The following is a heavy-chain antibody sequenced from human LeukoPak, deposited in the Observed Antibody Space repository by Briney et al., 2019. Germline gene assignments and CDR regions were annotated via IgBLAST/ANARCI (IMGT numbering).Heavy chain of an antibody. Sequence: SVKVSCKASGGTFSSYAISWVRQAPGQGLEWMGRIISILGIANYAQKFQGRVTITADKSTSTAYMELSSLRSEDTAVYYCARDGRIVGATCNWFDPWGQGTLVTVSS. J-gene: IGHJ5*02. CDR3: ARDGRIVGATCNWFDP. D-gene: IGHD1-26*01. CDR1: GGTFSSYA. V-gene: IGHV1-69*04. CDR2: IISILGIA.